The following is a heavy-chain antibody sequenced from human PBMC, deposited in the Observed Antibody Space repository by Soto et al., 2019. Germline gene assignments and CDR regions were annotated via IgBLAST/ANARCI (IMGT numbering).Heavy chain of an antibody. CDR1: GGSVSSGDYY. CDR2: IYYSGST. Sequence: SETLSLTCSVSGGSVSSGDYYWGWIRQPPGKGLEWIGSIYYSGSTYYNPSLRSRVTVSVDASNNQFSLNLSYVIATDTAVYHCARHEDRGSYTRDFDIWGQGTMVT. V-gene: IGHV4-39*01. D-gene: IGHD1-26*01. CDR3: ARHEDRGSYTRDFDI. J-gene: IGHJ3*02.